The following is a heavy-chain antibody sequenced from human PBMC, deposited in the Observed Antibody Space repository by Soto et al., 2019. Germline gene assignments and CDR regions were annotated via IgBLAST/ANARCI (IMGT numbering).Heavy chain of an antibody. J-gene: IGHJ5*02. Sequence: PSETLSLTCTVSGGSISSGDYYWSWIRQPPGKGLEWIGYIYYSGSTYYNPSLKSRVTISVDTSKNQFSLKLSSVTAADTAVYYCARGEGYYDSSGYYYVPYWFDPWCQGPLVTVSS. CDR1: GGSISSGDYY. V-gene: IGHV4-30-4*01. D-gene: IGHD3-22*01. CDR2: IYYSGST. CDR3: ARGEGYYDSSGYYYVPYWFDP.